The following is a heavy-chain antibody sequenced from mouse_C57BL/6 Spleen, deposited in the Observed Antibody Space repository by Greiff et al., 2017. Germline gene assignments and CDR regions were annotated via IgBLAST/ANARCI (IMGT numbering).Heavy chain of an antibody. V-gene: IGHV1-80*01. CDR1: GYAFSSYW. J-gene: IGHJ2*01. CDR2: IYPGDGDT. CDR3: ARHYYGSSSYFDY. D-gene: IGHD1-1*01. Sequence: VQLQESGAELVKPGASVKISCKASGYAFSSYWMNWVKQRPGKGLEWIGQIYPGDGDTNYNGKFKGKATLTADKSSSTAYMQLSSLTSEDSAVYFCARHYYGSSSYFDYWGQGTTLTVSS.